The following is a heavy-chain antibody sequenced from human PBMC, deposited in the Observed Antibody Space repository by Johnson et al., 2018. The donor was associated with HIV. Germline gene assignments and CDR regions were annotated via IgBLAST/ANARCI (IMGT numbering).Heavy chain of an antibody. CDR3: ASWEWELLSAFDI. V-gene: IGHV3-66*02. D-gene: IGHD1-26*01. Sequence: VQLVESGGGLVQPGGSLRLSCAASGFTVSSNYMSWVRQAPGKGLEWVSVIYSGGSTYYADSVKGRFTISRDNSKNTLYLQMNSLSAEDTAVYYCASWEWELLSAFDIWGQGTMVTVSS. CDR1: GFTVSSNY. CDR2: IYSGGST. J-gene: IGHJ3*02.